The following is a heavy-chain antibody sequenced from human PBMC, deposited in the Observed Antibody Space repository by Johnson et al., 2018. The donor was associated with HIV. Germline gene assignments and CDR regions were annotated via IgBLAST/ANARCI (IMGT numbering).Heavy chain of an antibody. CDR2: ISADGSNK. CDR3: AKGEAQEGWIQLWSYAFDF. V-gene: IGHV3-30*18. Sequence: QVQLVESGGGVVHPGRSLRVSCAASGFTFSDHAIHWVRQAPGKGLEWVAVISADGSNKYYTDSVKGRFTISRDNSKNTLYLQMSNLRSEETAVYYCAKGEAQEGWIQLWSYAFDFWGRGTMVTVSS. J-gene: IGHJ3*01. CDR1: GFTFSDHA. D-gene: IGHD5-18*01.